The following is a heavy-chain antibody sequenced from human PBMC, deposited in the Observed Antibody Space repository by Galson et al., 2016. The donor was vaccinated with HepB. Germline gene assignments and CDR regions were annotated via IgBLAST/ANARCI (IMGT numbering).Heavy chain of an antibody. CDR2: IKSKTDGETT. CDR3: TTDRYQWVRSSAMDV. V-gene: IGHV3-15*01. Sequence: SLRLSCAASGFTFSKAWMGWVRQAPGKGLEWVGRIKSKTDGETTDYAAPVKCRITISRDDSTNTLYLQMNSLKTEDTAVYYCTTDRYQWVRSSAMDVWSKGTTVTVSS. D-gene: IGHD5-12*01. J-gene: IGHJ6*04. CDR1: GFTFSKAW.